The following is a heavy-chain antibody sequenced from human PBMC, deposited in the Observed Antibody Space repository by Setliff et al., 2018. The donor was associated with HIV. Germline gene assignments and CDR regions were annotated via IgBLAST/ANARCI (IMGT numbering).Heavy chain of an antibody. CDR1: GFSFGENL. Sequence: GGSLRLSCGASGFSFGENLMSWVRQAAGKGLEWVANIKEDGTEEYYVDSVKGRFTISRDNAKHSLYLQMSSLRAEDTAVYYCARIHCSSPSCYDFSFDQWGQGTLVTVSS. CDR3: ARIHCSSPSCYDFSFDQ. CDR2: IKEDGTEE. D-gene: IGHD2-2*01. J-gene: IGHJ4*02. V-gene: IGHV3-7*01.